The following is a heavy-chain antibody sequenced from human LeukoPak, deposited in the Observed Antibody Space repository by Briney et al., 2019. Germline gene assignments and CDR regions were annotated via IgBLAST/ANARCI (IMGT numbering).Heavy chain of an antibody. D-gene: IGHD6-19*01. J-gene: IGHJ3*02. CDR2: ISCSSYI. CDR1: GFTFSSYS. V-gene: IGHV3-21*01. CDR3: ARGPHSSDPNI. Sequence: GGSLRLSCAASGFTFSSYSMNWVRQAPGKGLEWVSSISCSSYIYYADSVKGRFTISRDNAKNSLYLQMNSLRAEDTAVYYCARGPHSSDPNIWGQGTMVTVSS.